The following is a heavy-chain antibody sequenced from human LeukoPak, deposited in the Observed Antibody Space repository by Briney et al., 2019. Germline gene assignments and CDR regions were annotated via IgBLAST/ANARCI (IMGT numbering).Heavy chain of an antibody. CDR3: ARDRYGDGFAHLDY. V-gene: IGHV1-2*02. D-gene: IGHD5-24*01. Sequence: ASVKVSCKASGYTYTSYAIHWVRPAPGRGLEWMGWITPSGGTNYPQKFQGRVAITWDTSITTAYMDLSRLTSDDTAVYYCARDRYGDGFAHLDYWGQGALVTVSS. CDR1: GYTYTSYA. CDR2: ITPSGGT. J-gene: IGHJ4*02.